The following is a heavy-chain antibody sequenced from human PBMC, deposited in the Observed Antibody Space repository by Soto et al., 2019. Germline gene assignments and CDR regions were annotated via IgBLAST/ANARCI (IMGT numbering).Heavy chain of an antibody. Sequence: GESLKISCQGSGYSFTSYWIGWVRQMPGKGLEWMGIIYPGDSDTRYSPSFQGQVTISADKSISTAYLQWSSLKASDTAMYYCATSLIAGPYYYGMDVWGQGTTVTVSS. CDR1: GYSFTSYW. CDR2: IYPGDSDT. CDR3: ATSLIAGPYYYGMDV. J-gene: IGHJ6*02. V-gene: IGHV5-51*01. D-gene: IGHD6-13*01.